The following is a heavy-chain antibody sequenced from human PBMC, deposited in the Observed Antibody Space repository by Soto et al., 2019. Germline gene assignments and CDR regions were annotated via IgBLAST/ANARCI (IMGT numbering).Heavy chain of an antibody. J-gene: IGHJ4*02. CDR3: ARVDYGDYVADY. CDR1: GGSISSGDYY. V-gene: IGHV4-30-4*01. D-gene: IGHD4-17*01. Sequence: SETLSLTCTVSGGSISSGDYYWSWIRQPPGKGLEWIGYIYYSGSTYYNPSLKSRVTISVDTSKNQFSLKLSSVTAADTAVYYCARVDYGDYVADYWGQGTLVTVSS. CDR2: IYYSGST.